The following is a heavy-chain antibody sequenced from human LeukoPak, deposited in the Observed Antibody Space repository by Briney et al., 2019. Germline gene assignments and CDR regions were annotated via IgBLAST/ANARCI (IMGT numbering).Heavy chain of an antibody. Sequence: GGSLRLSCAASGFTFSNYAMSWVRQAPGKGLEWVSLISGSGASTYYPDSVKGRFTISRDNSKNTLYLQTNTLRDEDTAVYYCAKASSNYFYYFEYWGQGTLVTVSS. CDR2: ISGSGAST. V-gene: IGHV3-23*01. J-gene: IGHJ4*02. CDR1: GFTFSNYA. CDR3: AKASSNYFYYFEY. D-gene: IGHD2/OR15-2a*01.